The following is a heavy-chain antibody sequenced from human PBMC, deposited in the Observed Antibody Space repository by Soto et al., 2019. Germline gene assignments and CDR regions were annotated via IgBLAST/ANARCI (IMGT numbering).Heavy chain of an antibody. CDR1: GGTFSSYA. J-gene: IGHJ4*02. D-gene: IGHD4-17*01. Sequence: SVKVSCKASGGTFSSYAISWVRQAPGQGLEWMGGIIPIFGTANYAQKFQGRVTITADESTSTAYMELSSLRSEDTAVYYCARVYHGDYYFDYWGQGTLVTVSS. CDR2: IIPIFGTA. CDR3: ARVYHGDYYFDY. V-gene: IGHV1-69*13.